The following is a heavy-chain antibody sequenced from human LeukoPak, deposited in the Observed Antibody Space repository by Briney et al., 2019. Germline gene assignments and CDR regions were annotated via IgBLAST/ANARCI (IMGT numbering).Heavy chain of an antibody. V-gene: IGHV3-23*01. CDR2: ISGGGSFT. Sequence: GGSLRLSCVASGFTFSSYAMSWVRQAPVKGLEWVSTISGGGSFTYYADSVKGRFTISRDNSMKTLYLQMNSLRAEDTAVYYCAKLLDSGSYYKYDYWGQGIPVTVSS. J-gene: IGHJ4*02. CDR1: GFTFSSYA. D-gene: IGHD3-10*01. CDR3: AKLLDSGSYYKYDY.